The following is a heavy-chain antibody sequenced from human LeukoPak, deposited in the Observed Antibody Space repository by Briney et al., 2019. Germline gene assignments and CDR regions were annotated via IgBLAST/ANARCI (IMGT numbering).Heavy chain of an antibody. CDR2: IKQDGSEK. CDR1: GFTLSSYW. J-gene: IGHJ4*02. CDR3: ARTSGTGWSY. D-gene: IGHD3-9*01. V-gene: IGHV3-7*01. Sequence: GGSLRLSCAASGFTLSSYWMSWVRQAPGKGLEWVANIKQDGSEKYYVDPVKGRFTISRDNAKNTLYLQMDSLRAEDTAVYYCARTSGTGWSYWGQGTLVIVSS.